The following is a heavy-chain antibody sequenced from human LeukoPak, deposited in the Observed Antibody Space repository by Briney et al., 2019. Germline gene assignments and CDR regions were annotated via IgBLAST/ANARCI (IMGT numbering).Heavy chain of an antibody. Sequence: PSETLSLTCAVYGGSFSGYYWSWIRQPPGKGLEWIGEINHSGSTNYNPSLKSRVTISVDTSKNQFSLKLSSVTAADTAVYYCARGQVKAPPYRVLLRYRDQYYFDYWGQGTLVTVSS. CDR1: GGSFSGYY. V-gene: IGHV4-34*01. J-gene: IGHJ4*02. CDR2: INHSGST. CDR3: ARGQVKAPPYRVLLRYRDQYYFDY. D-gene: IGHD3-10*01.